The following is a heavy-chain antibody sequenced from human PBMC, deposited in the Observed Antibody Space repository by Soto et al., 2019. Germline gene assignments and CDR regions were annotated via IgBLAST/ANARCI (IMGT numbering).Heavy chain of an antibody. CDR1: GFAFSNYD. V-gene: IGHV3-30*03. CDR2: ISYEGSKK. J-gene: IGHJ6*02. D-gene: IGHD3-3*01. CDR3: TSCGRFPRVGVDYYAMDV. Sequence: QVQMVESGGGVVQPGRSLRLSCAASGFAFSNYDLYWVRQAPGKGLEWVAVISYEGSKKYYADSVKGRFTISRDSSKNGLYLQMDSLRPEDTSVYYCTSCGRFPRVGVDYYAMDVWGQGTTVTVSS.